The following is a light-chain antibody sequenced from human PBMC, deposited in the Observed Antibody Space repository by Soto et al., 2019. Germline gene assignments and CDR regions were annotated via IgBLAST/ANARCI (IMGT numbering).Light chain of an antibody. V-gene: IGLV4-69*01. J-gene: IGLJ2*01. CDR3: QTWGTGIHVV. Sequence: QPVLTQSPSASASLGASVKLTCTLSSVHSSYAIAWHQQQPEKGPRYLMNLNSDGSHSKGDGIPDRFSGSSSGAERYLTISSIQSADEADYYCQTWGTGIHVVFGGGTKLTVL. CDR1: SVHSSYA. CDR2: LNSDGSH.